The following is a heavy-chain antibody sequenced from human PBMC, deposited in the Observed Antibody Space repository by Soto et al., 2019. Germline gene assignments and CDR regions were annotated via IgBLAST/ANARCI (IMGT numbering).Heavy chain of an antibody. CDR1: GGSFSDYY. J-gene: IGHJ4*02. V-gene: IGHV4-34*01. CDR3: ARTSRFDN. CDR2: INHSGST. D-gene: IGHD6-6*01. Sequence: QVLLQQWGAGLLKPSETLSLTCAVYGGSFSDYYWSWIRQPPGKGLEWIGEINHSGSTNYNPSLKSRVTISVDTSKNQFSLKLSSVTAADTAVYYCARTSRFDNWGQGTLVTVSS.